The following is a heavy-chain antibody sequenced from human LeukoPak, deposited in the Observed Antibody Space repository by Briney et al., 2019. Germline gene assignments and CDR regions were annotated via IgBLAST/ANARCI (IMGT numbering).Heavy chain of an antibody. CDR1: GYTFTSYG. CDR3: ASLPHGAGRHIDH. Sequence: ASVKVSCKASGYTFTSYGISWVRQAPGQGLEWMGWINLNSGGKNYAQKFQGRVTMSRDTAITTAYMELSSLTSADTAVYFCASLPHGAGRHIDHWGQGTLVTVSS. V-gene: IGHV1-2*02. D-gene: IGHD3-10*01. CDR2: INLNSGGK. J-gene: IGHJ5*02.